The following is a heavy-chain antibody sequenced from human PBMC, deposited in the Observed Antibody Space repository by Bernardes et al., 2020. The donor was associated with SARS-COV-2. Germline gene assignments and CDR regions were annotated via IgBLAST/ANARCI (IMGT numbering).Heavy chain of an antibody. CDR1: GFSFCSYA. CDR3: AKREYYDFWSGPIDY. V-gene: IGHV3-23*01. J-gene: IGHJ4*02. CDR2: ISGSGGST. Sequence: GGALRLSCAASGFSFCSYAMNWGRQAPGKGREWVSAISGSGGSTYYTDSVRGRFTISRDNSKNTLYLQMNSQRAEDTAIYYCAKREYYDFWSGPIDYWGQGTLVTVSS. D-gene: IGHD3-3*01.